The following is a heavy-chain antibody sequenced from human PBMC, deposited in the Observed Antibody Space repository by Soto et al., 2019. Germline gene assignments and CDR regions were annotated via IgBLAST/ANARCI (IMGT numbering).Heavy chain of an antibody. V-gene: IGHV5-10-1*01. Sequence: GESLKISCKGSGYSFTNYWIHWVRQMAGKGLEWMGRIDPDDSYTNYSPSFQGHVTISVDKSISTAYLQWSSLQASDTAIYYCARLPPPTYCSGSTCSVYWGQGTLVTVP. CDR2: IDPDDSYT. CDR1: GYSFTNYW. D-gene: IGHD2-15*01. CDR3: ARLPPPTYCSGSTCSVY. J-gene: IGHJ4*02.